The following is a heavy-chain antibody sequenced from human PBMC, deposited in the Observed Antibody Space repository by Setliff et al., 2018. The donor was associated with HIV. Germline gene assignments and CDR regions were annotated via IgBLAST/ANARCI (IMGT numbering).Heavy chain of an antibody. D-gene: IGHD2-8*01. J-gene: IGHJ1*01. CDR3: VRQWGHGLGHFDF. Sequence: SETLSLTCDVTGYSVSRDSYWGWVRQSPGKGLEWIGNVHHRGSSYYNPSLKSRITISMDTSGNRFSLKMNSASASDTAVYYCVRQWGHGLGHFDFWGQGTLVTVSS. CDR2: VHHRGSS. V-gene: IGHV4-38-2*01. CDR1: GYSVSRDSY.